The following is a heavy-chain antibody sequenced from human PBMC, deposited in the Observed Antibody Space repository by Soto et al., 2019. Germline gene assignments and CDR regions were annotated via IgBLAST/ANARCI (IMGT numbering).Heavy chain of an antibody. J-gene: IGHJ6*02. CDR1: GYSFTSYW. CDR2: IYPGDSDT. CDR3: ASMDRDGSSGYDYGYYYGMDV. D-gene: IGHD5-12*01. Sequence: GESLKISCKGSGYSFTSYWIGWVRQMPGKGLEWMGIIYPGDSDTRYSPSFQGQVTISADKSISTAYLQWSSLKASDTAMYYCASMDRDGSSGYDYGYYYGMDVWGQGTTVTVSS. V-gene: IGHV5-51*01.